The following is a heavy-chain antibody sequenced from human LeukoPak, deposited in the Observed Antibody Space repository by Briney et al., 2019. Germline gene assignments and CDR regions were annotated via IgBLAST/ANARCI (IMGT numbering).Heavy chain of an antibody. V-gene: IGHV3-48*02. D-gene: IGHD6-19*01. CDR3: ARALAVAGHFDY. Sequence: PGGSLRLSCAASGFTFSSYGMNWVRQAPGKGLEWISYISSSSTTIYYADSVKGRFTISSDNAKNSLYLQMNSLRDEDTAVYYCARALAVAGHFDYWGQGTLVTVSS. CDR2: ISSSSTTI. CDR1: GFTFSSYG. J-gene: IGHJ4*02.